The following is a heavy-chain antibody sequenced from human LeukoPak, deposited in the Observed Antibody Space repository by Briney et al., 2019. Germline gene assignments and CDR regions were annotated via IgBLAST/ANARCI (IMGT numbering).Heavy chain of an antibody. Sequence: GGSLRLSCAASGFTFSSYWMHWVRQAPGKGLVWVSRINSDGSSTSHADSVKGRFTISRDNAKNTLYLQMNNLRAEDTAVYYCARGASGSSGWRYWYFDLWGRGTLVTVSS. D-gene: IGHD6-19*01. J-gene: IGHJ2*01. CDR2: INSDGSST. V-gene: IGHV3-74*01. CDR3: ARGASGSSGWRYWYFDL. CDR1: GFTFSSYW.